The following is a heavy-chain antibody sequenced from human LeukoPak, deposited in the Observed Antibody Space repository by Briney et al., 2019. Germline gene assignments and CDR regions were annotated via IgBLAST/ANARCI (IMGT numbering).Heavy chain of an antibody. Sequence: PSETLSLTCTVSGGSISSSCYYWGWIRQPPGKGLEWIGSIYYSGSTYYNPSLKSRVTISVDTSKNQFSLKLSSVTAADTAVYYCARDNGLFPLDPWGQGTLVTVSS. V-gene: IGHV4-39*07. J-gene: IGHJ5*02. D-gene: IGHD3-10*02. CDR3: ARDNGLFPLDP. CDR2: IYYSGST. CDR1: GGSISSSCYY.